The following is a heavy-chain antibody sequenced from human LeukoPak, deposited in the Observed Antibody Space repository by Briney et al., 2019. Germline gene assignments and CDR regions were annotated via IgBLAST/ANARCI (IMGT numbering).Heavy chain of an antibody. V-gene: IGHV3-66*01. CDR3: AREPQGDSSGYDAFDI. Sequence: GGSLRLSCAASGFTVSSNYMTWVRQAPGKGLEWVSVIYSGGSTYYADSAKGRFTLSRDNSKNTLFLQMNSLRAEDTAVYYCAREPQGDSSGYDAFDIWGQGTMVTVSS. CDR1: GFTVSSNY. CDR2: IYSGGST. J-gene: IGHJ3*02. D-gene: IGHD3-22*01.